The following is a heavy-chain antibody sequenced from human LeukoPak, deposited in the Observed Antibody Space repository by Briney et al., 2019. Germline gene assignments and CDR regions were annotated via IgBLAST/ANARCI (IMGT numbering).Heavy chain of an antibody. Sequence: GSLRLSCAASGFTVSSNYMSWVRQAPGKGLEWVSVIYSGGSTYYADSVKGRFTISRDNSKNTLYLQMNSLRAEDTAVYYCATTYGSGSYHPRASVYWGQGTLVTVSS. CDR2: IYSGGST. CDR1: GFTVSSNY. CDR3: ATTYGSGSYHPRASVY. D-gene: IGHD3-10*01. V-gene: IGHV3-53*01. J-gene: IGHJ4*02.